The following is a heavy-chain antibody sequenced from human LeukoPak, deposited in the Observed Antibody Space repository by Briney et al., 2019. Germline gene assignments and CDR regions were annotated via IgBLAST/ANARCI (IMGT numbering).Heavy chain of an antibody. CDR3: ARDRGYSSSSHYYYGMDV. CDR1: GGSISSSNW. CDR2: IYHSGST. Sequence: SGTLSLTCAVSGGSISSSNWWSWVRQPPGKGLEWIGEIYHSGSTNYNPSLKSRVTISVDKSKNQFSLKLSSVTAADTAVYYCARDRGYSSSSHYYYGMDVWGQGTTVTVSS. V-gene: IGHV4-4*02. D-gene: IGHD6-6*01. J-gene: IGHJ6*02.